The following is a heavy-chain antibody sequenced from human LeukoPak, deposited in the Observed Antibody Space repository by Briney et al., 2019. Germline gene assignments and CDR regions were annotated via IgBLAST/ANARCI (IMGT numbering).Heavy chain of an antibody. CDR1: GYSFTSYW. Sequence: GESLKISCKGSGYSFTSYWIGWVRQMPGKGLEWMGIIYPGDSDTRYSPSFQGQVTISADKSISTAYLQWSSLKASDTAMYYCARGGQQWLVTGRFDPWGQGTLVTVSS. CDR2: IYPGDSDT. V-gene: IGHV5-51*01. J-gene: IGHJ5*02. D-gene: IGHD6-19*01. CDR3: ARGGQQWLVTGRFDP.